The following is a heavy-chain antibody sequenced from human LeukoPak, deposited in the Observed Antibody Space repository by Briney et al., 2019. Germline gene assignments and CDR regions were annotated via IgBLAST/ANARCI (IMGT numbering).Heavy chain of an antibody. D-gene: IGHD3-16*01. CDR3: ARDIWGNSGTVKD. V-gene: IGHV3-23*01. J-gene: IGHJ4*02. CDR1: GFTFSSNG. CDR2: ISGGGGST. Sequence: GGSLRLSCAASGFTFSSNGMSWVRQAPGKGLEWVLSISGGGGSTYYADSVKGRFTISRDNSKNTLYLQMNSLRVEDTAVYYCARDIWGNSGTVKDWGQGTLVTVPS.